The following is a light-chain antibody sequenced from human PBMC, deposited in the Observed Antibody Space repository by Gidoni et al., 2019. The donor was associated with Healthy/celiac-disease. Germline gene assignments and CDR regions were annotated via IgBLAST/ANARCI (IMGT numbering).Light chain of an antibody. J-gene: IGKJ3*01. CDR2: GAS. CDR1: QSVSSSY. CDR3: QQYGSSPLT. V-gene: IGKV3-20*01. Sequence: EIVLTQSPGTLSLSPGERATLSCRHSQSVSSSYLAWYQQKPGQAPRLLIYGASSRATGITDRFSGSGSGTDFTLTISRLEPEDFAVYYCQQYGSSPLTFGPGTKVDIK.